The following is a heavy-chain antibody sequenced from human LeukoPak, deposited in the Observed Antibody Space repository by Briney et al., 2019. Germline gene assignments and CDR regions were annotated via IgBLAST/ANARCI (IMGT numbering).Heavy chain of an antibody. V-gene: IGHV3-23*01. CDR2: ISDSGGRT. D-gene: IGHD6-19*01. CDR3: ARDLGYSSGHSL. J-gene: IGHJ6*04. Sequence: GGSLRLSCAVSGITLSNYGMSWVRQAPGKGLEWVAGISDSGGRTNYADSVKGRFTISRDNPKNSLYLQMNSLRAEDTAVYYCARDLGYSSGHSLWGKGTTVTVSS. CDR1: GITLSNYG.